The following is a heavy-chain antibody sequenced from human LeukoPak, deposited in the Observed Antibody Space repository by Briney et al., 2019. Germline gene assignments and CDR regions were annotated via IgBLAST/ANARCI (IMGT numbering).Heavy chain of an antibody. CDR2: IYYSGST. V-gene: IGHV4-59*01. Sequence: SETLSLTCTVSGGSISNYYWSWIRQPPGKGLEWIGNIYYSGSTNYNPSLKSRVTLSLDTSKNQFSLKLSSVTAADTAVYYCAGDYNSGSYRSDFWGRGSLVTVSS. CDR1: GGSISNYY. CDR3: AGDYNSGSYRSDF. D-gene: IGHD3-10*01. J-gene: IGHJ4*02.